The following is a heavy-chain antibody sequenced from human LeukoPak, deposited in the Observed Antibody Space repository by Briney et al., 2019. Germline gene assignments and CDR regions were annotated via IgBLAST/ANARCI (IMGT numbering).Heavy chain of an antibody. J-gene: IGHJ4*02. CDR1: GGSITGYY. D-gene: IGHD7-27*01. V-gene: IGHV4-59*01. CDR2: ISNSGST. CDR3: ARGPDYALTGDY. Sequence: SETLSLTCTVSGGSITGYYWSWIRQPPGKGLEWIGYISNSGSTTYNPSLKSRVTISVDASKNQFSLRLTSVIAADMAVYYCARGPDYALTGDYWGQGTLVTVSS.